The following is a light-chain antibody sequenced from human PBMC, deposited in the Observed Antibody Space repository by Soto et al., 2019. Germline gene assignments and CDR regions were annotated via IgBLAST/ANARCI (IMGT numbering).Light chain of an antibody. V-gene: IGLV2-14*01. CDR2: EDS. CDR3: NSYTTSSTRV. CDR1: SSDVGGYNY. J-gene: IGLJ3*02. Sequence: QSALTQPASVSGSPGQSSTISCTGTSSDVGGYNYVSWYQQYPGKAPKLMIYEDSIRPSGVSNRFSGSKSGNTASLTISGLQAEDEADYYCNSYTTSSTRVFGGGTKLTVL.